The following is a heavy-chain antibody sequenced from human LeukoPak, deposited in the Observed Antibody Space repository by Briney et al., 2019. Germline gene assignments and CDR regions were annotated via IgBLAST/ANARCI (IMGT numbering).Heavy chain of an antibody. CDR1: GGSFSGYY. Sequence: PSETLSLTCAVYGGSFSGYYWNWVRQAPGKGLEWVSYIVGSSSSTIYYADSVRGRFTISRDNAKNSLYLQMNSLRDEDTAVYYCARSSRSITMIIDPFDYWGQGTLVTVSS. J-gene: IGHJ4*02. CDR3: ARSSRSITMIIDPFDY. D-gene: IGHD3-22*01. V-gene: IGHV3-48*02. CDR2: IVGSSSSTI.